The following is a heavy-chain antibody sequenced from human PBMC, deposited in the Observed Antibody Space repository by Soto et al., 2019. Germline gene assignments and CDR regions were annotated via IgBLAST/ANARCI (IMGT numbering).Heavy chain of an antibody. J-gene: IGHJ4*02. CDR2: INHSGST. CDR1: GGSFSAYY. Sequence: SETLSLTCAVYGGSFSAYYWTWIRQPPGKGLEWIGEINHSGSTNYNPSLKSRVTISVDTSRNQFSLRLSSVTAADTAVYYCARADYYDTLTGVIYYFDYWGQGTLVT. V-gene: IGHV4-34*01. D-gene: IGHD3-9*01. CDR3: ARADYYDTLTGVIYYFDY.